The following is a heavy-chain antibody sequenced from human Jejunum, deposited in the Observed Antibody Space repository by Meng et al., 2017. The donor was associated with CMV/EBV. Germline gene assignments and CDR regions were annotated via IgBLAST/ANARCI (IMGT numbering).Heavy chain of an antibody. J-gene: IGHJ6*02. CDR2: ISSSTGTI. D-gene: IGHD4-11*01. Sequence: GFSFSNYEMNWVRQAPGKGLEWVSYISSSTGTIYYADSVRGRFTISRDNAKNSLYLQMDSLRAEDTAVYYCARIQVYSKGHYGMDVWGQGTTVTVSS. CDR3: ARIQVYSKGHYGMDV. CDR1: GFSFSNYE. V-gene: IGHV3-48*03.